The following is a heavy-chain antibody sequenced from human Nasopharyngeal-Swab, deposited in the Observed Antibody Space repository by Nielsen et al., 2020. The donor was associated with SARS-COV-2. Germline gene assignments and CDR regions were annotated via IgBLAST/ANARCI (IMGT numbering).Heavy chain of an antibody. D-gene: IGHD3-3*01. CDR3: AKDGGGVVISLSDY. Sequence: GGSLRLSCAASGFTFSSYAMSWVRQAPGKGLEWVSAISGSGGSTYYADSVKGRFTISRDNSKSTLYLQMNSLRAEDTAVYYCAKDGGGVVISLSDYWGQGTLVTVSS. CDR1: GFTFSSYA. CDR2: ISGSGGST. V-gene: IGHV3-23*01. J-gene: IGHJ4*02.